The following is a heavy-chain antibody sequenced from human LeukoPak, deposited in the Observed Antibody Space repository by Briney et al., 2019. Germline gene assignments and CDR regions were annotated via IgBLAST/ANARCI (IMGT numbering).Heavy chain of an antibody. Sequence: GGSLRLSCAASGFTFSSYAMSWVRQAPGKGLEWVSIISGSDGHIYYADSVKGRFTISRDNSKNTLYLQMNSLRAEDTAVYYCARDLDAFWGQGALVTVSS. J-gene: IGHJ4*02. CDR3: ARDLDAF. CDR2: ISGSDGHI. D-gene: IGHD2-2*01. V-gene: IGHV3-23*01. CDR1: GFTFSSYA.